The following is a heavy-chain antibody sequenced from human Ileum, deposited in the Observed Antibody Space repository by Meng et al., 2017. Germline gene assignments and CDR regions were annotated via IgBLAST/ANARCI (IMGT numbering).Heavy chain of an antibody. D-gene: IGHD3-16*01. V-gene: IGHV1-69*06. CDR1: GGTLSSYG. CDR3: ARDLDLGAFDI. J-gene: IGHJ3*02. CDR2: ITPIFGTA. Sequence: SVNVSCKASGGTLSSYGLSWVRQAPGQGLEWMGGITPIFGTANYAQKFQGRVTITADKSTNTAYMELSSLRSEDTAVYYCARDLDLGAFDIWGQGTMVTVSS.